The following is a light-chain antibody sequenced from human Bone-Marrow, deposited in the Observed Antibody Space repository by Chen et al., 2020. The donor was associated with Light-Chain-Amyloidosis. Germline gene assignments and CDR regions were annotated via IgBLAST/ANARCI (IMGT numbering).Light chain of an antibody. V-gene: IGLV2-14*01. CDR2: DVS. Sequence: QSALTQPASVSGSPGPSITISSPETDSDIRGYTYVSWYQQPPGNAPRLLIYDVSVRPSGVSDRFSASKSDNTASLTISGLQPEDEADYFCSSYRSNTWVFGGGTKLTVL. J-gene: IGLJ3*02. CDR3: SSYRSNTWV. CDR1: DSDIRGYTY.